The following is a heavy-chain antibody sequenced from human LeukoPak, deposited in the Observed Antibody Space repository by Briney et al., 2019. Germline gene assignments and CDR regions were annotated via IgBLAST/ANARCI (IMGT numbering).Heavy chain of an antibody. CDR1: GGTFSNYA. CDR2: IIPSLDTS. J-gene: IGHJ5*02. CDR3: ARAQAGNYDWPLDL. V-gene: IGHV1-69*05. D-gene: IGHD1-7*01. Sequence: GASVKVSCKASGGTFSNYALSWVRQAPGQGLEWMGAIIPSLDTSNYPPKFPDRVTITTDESTSTASTVLRSLRSDDTAVYSCARAQAGNYDWPLDLWGQGNLVTVSS.